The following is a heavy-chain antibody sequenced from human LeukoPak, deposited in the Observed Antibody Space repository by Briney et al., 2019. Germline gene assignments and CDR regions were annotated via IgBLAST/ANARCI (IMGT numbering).Heavy chain of an antibody. CDR2: INSDGSAT. CDR1: GFTFGSPW. J-gene: IGHJ4*02. V-gene: IGHV3-74*01. Sequence: GGSLRLSCAASGFTFGSPWMHWVRQAPGKGLVWVSRINSDGSATAYADSVKGRFTISRDNAENTLYLQMNSLRAEDTAVYYCARGTTGYHSSYFDYWGQGTLVTVSS. CDR3: ARGTTGYHSSYFDY. D-gene: IGHD3-9*01.